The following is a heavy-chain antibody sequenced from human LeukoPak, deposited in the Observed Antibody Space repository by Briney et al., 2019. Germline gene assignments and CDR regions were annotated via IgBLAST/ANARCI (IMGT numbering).Heavy chain of an antibody. V-gene: IGHV4-39*01. D-gene: IGHD1-26*01. J-gene: IGHJ4*02. Sequence: SETLSLTCTVSGGSISSSSYYWGWIRQPPGKGLEWIGSIYYSGSTYYNPSLKSRVTISVDTSKNQFSLKLSSVTAADTAVYYCARRMWELPHFDYWGQGTLVTVSS. CDR2: IYYSGST. CDR1: GGSISSSSYY. CDR3: ARRMWELPHFDY.